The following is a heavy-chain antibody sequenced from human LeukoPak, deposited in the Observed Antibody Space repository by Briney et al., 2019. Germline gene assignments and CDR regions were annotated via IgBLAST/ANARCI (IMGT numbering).Heavy chain of an antibody. V-gene: IGHV4-4*07. J-gene: IGHJ3*02. D-gene: IGHD1-7*01. CDR3: ARLITGTTAAFDI. Sequence: SETLSLTCSVSGGSISGYYWTWIRQPAGKGLEWIGRVYTSGSTHYNPSLKTRLTMSVDTSKNQFSLKLNSVTAADTAVYYCARLITGTTAAFDIWGQGTVVTVSS. CDR1: GGSISGYY. CDR2: VYTSGST.